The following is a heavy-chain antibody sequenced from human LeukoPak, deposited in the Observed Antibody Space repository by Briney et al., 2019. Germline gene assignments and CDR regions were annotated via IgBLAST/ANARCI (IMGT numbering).Heavy chain of an antibody. Sequence: SGGSLRLSCAASGFTYSSYGMHWIRQAPGKGLEWVAFIRCDGSNKYYADSVKGRFTISRDNSKNTLYLQMNSLRAEDTAVHYCAKGKSVTHYYYYYYMDVWGKGTTVTVSS. CDR3: AKGKSVTHYYYYYYMDV. V-gene: IGHV3-30*02. J-gene: IGHJ6*03. CDR1: GFTYSSYG. CDR2: IRCDGSNK. D-gene: IGHD4-17*01.